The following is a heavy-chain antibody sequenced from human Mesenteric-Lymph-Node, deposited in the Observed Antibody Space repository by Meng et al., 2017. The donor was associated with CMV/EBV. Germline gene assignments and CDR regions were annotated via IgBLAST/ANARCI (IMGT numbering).Heavy chain of an antibody. CDR3: ARGRYCSSTSCYENWFDP. CDR1: AYMFTRYG. V-gene: IGHV1-8*03. Sequence: ASVKVSCKASAYMFTRYGVSWVRQAPGQGLEWMGWMNPNSGNTGYAQKFQGRVTITRNTSISTAYMELSSLRSEDTAVYYCARGRYCSSTSCYENWFDPWGQGTLVTVSS. CDR2: MNPNSGNT. D-gene: IGHD2-2*01. J-gene: IGHJ5*02.